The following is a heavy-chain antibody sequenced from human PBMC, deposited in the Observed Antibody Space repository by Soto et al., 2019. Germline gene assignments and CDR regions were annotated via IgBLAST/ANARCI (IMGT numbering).Heavy chain of an antibody. Sequence: XDPLKIACKASGYSFTRKWISLVRQMPGKGLEWMGRIDPTDSYTNYSPSFQGHVTISVDKSSSTAYVQWSSLKASDTAMYYCATTLPPIGSSFFSWFGPWGPGTLVTVSS. CDR2: IDPTDSYT. V-gene: IGHV5-10-1*01. CDR3: ATTLPPIGSSFFSWFGP. CDR1: GYSFTRKW. D-gene: IGHD1-26*01. J-gene: IGHJ5*02.